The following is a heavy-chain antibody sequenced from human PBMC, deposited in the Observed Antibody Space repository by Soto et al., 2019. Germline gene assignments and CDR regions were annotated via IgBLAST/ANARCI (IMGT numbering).Heavy chain of an antibody. V-gene: IGHV3-30*18. CDR1: GFTFSSYG. D-gene: IGHD3-3*01. J-gene: IGHJ5*02. Sequence: QVQLVESGGGVVQPGRSLRLSCAASGFTFSSYGMHWVRQAPGKRLEWVAVISYDGSNKYYADSVKGRFTISRDNSKNTLYLQMNSLRAEDTAVYYCAKTSVRFLEWFPFFDPWGQGTLVTVSS. CDR2: ISYDGSNK. CDR3: AKTSVRFLEWFPFFDP.